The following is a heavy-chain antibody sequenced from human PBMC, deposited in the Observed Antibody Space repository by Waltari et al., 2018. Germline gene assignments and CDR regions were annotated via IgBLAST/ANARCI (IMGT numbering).Heavy chain of an antibody. CDR3: ARECTTDPNSVGAFDF. J-gene: IGHJ4*02. CDR1: GDRPSNTKPA. CDR2: KLYRSKFFN. D-gene: IGHD1-1*01. Sequence: QLQQSGPGLVKPSQTLSLTCGVSGDRPSNTKPAWNWFKQAPSGGLHWLGRKLYRSKFFNDYAISVKGRITINVDSSKNQLSLQLTSVTPDDTAVYYGARECTTDPNSVGAFDFWGQGIRVTISS. V-gene: IGHV6-1*01.